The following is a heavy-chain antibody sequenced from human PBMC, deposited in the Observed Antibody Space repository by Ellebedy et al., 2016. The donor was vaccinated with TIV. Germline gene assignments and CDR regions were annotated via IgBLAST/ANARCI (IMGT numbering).Heavy chain of an antibody. Sequence: PGGSLRLSCVGSGFTFSSYGMHWVRQAPGKGLEWVAGISYEGSDKYYRDSVKGRFTISRDNSQNTLYLQMNSLRAEDTAVYYCARDYRYSSDYWGQGTLVTVSS. J-gene: IGHJ4*02. CDR3: ARDYRYSSDY. D-gene: IGHD6-13*01. CDR2: ISYEGSDK. V-gene: IGHV3-30*03. CDR1: GFTFSSYG.